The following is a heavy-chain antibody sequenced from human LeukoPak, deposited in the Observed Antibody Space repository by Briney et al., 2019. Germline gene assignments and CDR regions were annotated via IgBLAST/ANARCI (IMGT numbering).Heavy chain of an antibody. J-gene: IGHJ3*02. CDR2: ISSSSSYI. Sequence: GGSLRLSCAASGFTFSSYSMNWVRQAPGKGLEWVSSISSSSSYIYYADSVKGRFTISRDNAKNSLYLQMNSLRAEDTAVYYSARGDDSSGYYGAFDIWGQGTMVTVSS. CDR3: ARGDDSSGYYGAFDI. D-gene: IGHD3-22*01. CDR1: GFTFSSYS. V-gene: IGHV3-21*01.